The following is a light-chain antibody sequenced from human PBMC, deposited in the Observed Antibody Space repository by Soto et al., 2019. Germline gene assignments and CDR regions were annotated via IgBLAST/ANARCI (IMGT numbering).Light chain of an antibody. Sequence: IRMTQSPSSLSASVVDTVSTACLASQSISSHLNWYQQKPGKAPNLLMYTASNLQSGVPSRFSGSGSGTDFTLTISSLQPEDFATYYCQQSYSTPISFGQGTRLEI. CDR2: TAS. V-gene: IGKV1-39*01. CDR3: QQSYSTPIS. CDR1: QSISSH. J-gene: IGKJ5*01.